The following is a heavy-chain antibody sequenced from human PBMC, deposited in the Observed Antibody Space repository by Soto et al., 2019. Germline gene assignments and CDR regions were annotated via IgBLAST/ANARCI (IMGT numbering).Heavy chain of an antibody. CDR2: IRSKANSYAT. Sequence: GGSLRLSCAASGFTFSGSAMHWVRQASGKGLEWVGRIRSKANSYATAYAASVKGRFTISRDDSKNTAYLQMNSLKTEDTAVYYCTRQLAGLWFGELRPALRPENYYYYYMDVWGKGTTVTVSS. CDR3: TRQLAGLWFGELRPALRPENYYYYYMDV. CDR1: GFTFSGSA. V-gene: IGHV3-73*01. J-gene: IGHJ6*03. D-gene: IGHD3-10*01.